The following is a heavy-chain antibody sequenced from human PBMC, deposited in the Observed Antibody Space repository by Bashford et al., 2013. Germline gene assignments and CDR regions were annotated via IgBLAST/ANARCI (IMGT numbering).Heavy chain of an antibody. Sequence: SETLSLTCTVSGGSISSSSYYWGWIRQPPGKGLEWIGSIYYSGSTYYNPSLKSRVTISVDTSKNQFSLKLSSVTAADTAVYYCARATIKPPRMHYFDYWGQGTLVTVSS. D-gene: IGHD2/OR15-2a*01. V-gene: IGHV4-39*07. CDR3: ARATIKPPRMHYFDY. CDR1: GGSISSSSYY. J-gene: IGHJ4*02. CDR2: IYYSGST.